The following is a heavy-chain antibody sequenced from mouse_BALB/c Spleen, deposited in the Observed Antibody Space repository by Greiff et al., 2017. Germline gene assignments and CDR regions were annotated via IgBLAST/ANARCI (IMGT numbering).Heavy chain of an antibody. CDR1: GFTFSSYT. D-gene: IGHD1-1*01. J-gene: IGHJ3*01. Sequence: EVKLMESGGGLVQPGGSLKLSCAASGFTFSSYTMSWVRQTPEKRLEWVAYISNGGGSTYYPDTVKGRFTISRDNAKNTLYLQMSSLKSEDTAMYYCARTGEMSRAWFAYWGQGTLVTVSA. V-gene: IGHV5-12-2*01. CDR2: ISNGGGST. CDR3: ARTGEMSRAWFAY.